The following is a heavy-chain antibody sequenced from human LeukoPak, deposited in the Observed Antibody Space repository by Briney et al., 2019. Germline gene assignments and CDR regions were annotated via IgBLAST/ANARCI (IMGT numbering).Heavy chain of an antibody. J-gene: IGHJ5*02. CDR1: GGSFSGYY. V-gene: IGHV4-34*01. Sequence: SETLSLTCTVYGGSFSGYYWSWIRQPPGKGLEWIGEINHSGSTNYNPSLKSRVTISVDTSKNQFSLKLSSVTAADTAVYYCARRARLGIAAAGRLDPWGQGTLVTVSS. CDR3: ARRARLGIAAAGRLDP. CDR2: INHSGST. D-gene: IGHD6-13*01.